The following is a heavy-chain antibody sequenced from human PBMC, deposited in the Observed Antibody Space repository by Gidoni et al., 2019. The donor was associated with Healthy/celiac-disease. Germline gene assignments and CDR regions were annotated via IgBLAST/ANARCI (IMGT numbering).Heavy chain of an antibody. J-gene: IGHJ4*02. V-gene: IGHV4-34*01. Sequence: QVQLQQWGAGLLKPSETLSLTCAVYGGSFSGYYWSWIRQPPGKGLEWIGEINHSGSTNYNPSLKSRVTISVDTSKNQFSLKLSSVTAADTAVYYCAGTVPSSSSDYWGQGTLVTVSS. CDR2: INHSGST. CDR3: AGTVPSSSSDY. D-gene: IGHD6-6*01. CDR1: GGSFSGYY.